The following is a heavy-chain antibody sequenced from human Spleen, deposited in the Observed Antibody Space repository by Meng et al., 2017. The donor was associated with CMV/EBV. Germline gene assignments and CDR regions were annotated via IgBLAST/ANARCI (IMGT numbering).Heavy chain of an antibody. V-gene: IGHV3-30*02. CDR2: IHYDGSNK. J-gene: IGHJ6*02. CDR3: GRDMDV. CDR1: GFTFSHFG. Sequence: GESLKISCAASGFTFSHFGMHWVRQAPGKGLEWVAFIHYDGSNKYYADSVMGRFTISRDNSKNTLYVQMNSLRAEDTAVYYCGRDMDVWGQGTTVTVSS.